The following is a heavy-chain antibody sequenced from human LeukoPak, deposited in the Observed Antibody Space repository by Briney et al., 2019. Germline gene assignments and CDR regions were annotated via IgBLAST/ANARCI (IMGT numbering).Heavy chain of an antibody. V-gene: IGHV3-7*04. CDR1: GFTISNYR. CDR3: ARALIAADNY. Sequence: GGSLRLSCAASGFTISNYRMNWVRQAPGKGLEWLANIRRGGSEEYYVDSVKGRFTISRDNTKNSLYLQMSSLRVEDTAVYYCARALIAADNYWGQGTLVTVSS. CDR2: IRRGGSEE. J-gene: IGHJ4*02. D-gene: IGHD6-6*01.